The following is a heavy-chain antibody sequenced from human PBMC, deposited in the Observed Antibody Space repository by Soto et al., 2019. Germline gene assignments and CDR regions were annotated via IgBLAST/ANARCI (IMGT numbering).Heavy chain of an antibody. CDR3: AKVSRKGSAIDFDY. J-gene: IGHJ4*02. V-gene: IGHV1-8*01. Sequence: QVQLVQSGAELKKPGASVKVSCKASGYTFSNYDMNWVRQATGQGPEWIGWVNPNNGYTGYAQKFQGRVTLTTDIATTTAYMELTRLRSEDTAIYSCAKVSRKGSAIDFDYWGQGTLINVSS. CDR1: GYTFSNYD. CDR2: VNPNNGYT. D-gene: IGHD3-10*01.